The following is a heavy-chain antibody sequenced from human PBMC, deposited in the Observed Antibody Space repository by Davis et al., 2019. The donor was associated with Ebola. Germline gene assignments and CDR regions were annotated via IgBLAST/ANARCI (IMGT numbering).Heavy chain of an antibody. Sequence: GGSLRLSCAASGFTFSSYAMSCVRHAPGKGLEWVSAISGSGGSTYYADSVKGRFTISRDNAKNSLYLQMNSLRAEDTAVYYCARVSFSGGDFDCWGQGTLVTVSS. CDR1: GFTFSSYA. CDR3: ARVSFSGGDFDC. D-gene: IGHD3-16*01. V-gene: IGHV3-23*01. J-gene: IGHJ4*02. CDR2: ISGSGGST.